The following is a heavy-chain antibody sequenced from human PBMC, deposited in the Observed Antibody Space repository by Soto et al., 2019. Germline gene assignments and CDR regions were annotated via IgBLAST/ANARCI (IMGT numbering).Heavy chain of an antibody. J-gene: IGHJ6*02. CDR3: TRAQKLRLGELSPIYYYYGRNV. Sequence: PSETLSLTCTVSGGSISSYYWSWIRQPPGKGLEWIGYIYYSGSTNYNPSLKSRDTISVDTSKNQLSLKLSSVTAADTAVYYCTRAQKLRLGELSPIYYYYGRNVWGQGPRFTVSS. CDR1: GGSISSYY. CDR2: IYYSGST. V-gene: IGHV4-59*01. D-gene: IGHD3-16*02.